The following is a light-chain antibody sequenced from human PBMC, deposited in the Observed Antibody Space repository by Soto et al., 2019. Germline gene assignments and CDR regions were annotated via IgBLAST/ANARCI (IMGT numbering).Light chain of an antibody. J-gene: IGKJ5*01. V-gene: IGKV3D-20*02. CDR3: QQRSNWPIT. CDR2: GAS. Sequence: EIVLTQSPGTLSLSPGERATLSCRASQSVSNNYLAWYQQKPGRAPRLLIYGASNRATGIPDRFSGSGSGTDFTLTISRLEPEDFAVYYCQQRSNWPITFGQGTRLEIK. CDR1: QSVSNNY.